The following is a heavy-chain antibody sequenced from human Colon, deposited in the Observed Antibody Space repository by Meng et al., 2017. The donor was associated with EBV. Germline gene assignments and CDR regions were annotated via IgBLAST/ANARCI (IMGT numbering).Heavy chain of an antibody. Sequence: QVQLVQSGAEVKKPGASLKVACKASGFPFTGYSIHWLRQAPGQGLEWMGIINPSSGYTRYAQKFQGRVTMTRDTSTSTVHMELSSLRSEDTAVFFCARDRGGDYAGYFDYWGRGTLVTVSS. CDR3: ARDRGGDYAGYFDY. J-gene: IGHJ4*02. V-gene: IGHV1-46*01. D-gene: IGHD4-17*01. CDR1: GFPFTGYS. CDR2: INPSSGYT.